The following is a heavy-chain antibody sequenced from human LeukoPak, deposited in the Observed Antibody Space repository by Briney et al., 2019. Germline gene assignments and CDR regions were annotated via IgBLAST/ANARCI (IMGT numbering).Heavy chain of an antibody. J-gene: IGHJ4*02. CDR3: AREGAVAAPFYFDY. CDR2: TYYRSKWYN. CDR1: GDSVSSNSAA. V-gene: IGHV6-1*01. D-gene: IGHD6-19*01. Sequence: SQTLSLTCAISGDSVSSNSAAWNWIRRSPSRGLEWLGRTYYRSKWYNDYAVSVKSRITINPDTSKNQFSLQLNSVTPEDTAVYYCAREGAVAAPFYFDYWGQGTLVTVSS.